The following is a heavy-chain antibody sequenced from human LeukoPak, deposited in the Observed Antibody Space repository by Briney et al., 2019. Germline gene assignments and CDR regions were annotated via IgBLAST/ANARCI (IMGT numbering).Heavy chain of an antibody. Sequence: ASVKVSCKASGYTFTSYGISWVRQAPGQGLGWMGWISAYNGNTNYAQKLQGRVTMTTDTSTSTAYMELRSLRSDDTAVYYCARGGRVVVPAAIPGDAFDIWGQGTMVTVSS. CDR1: GYTFTSYG. D-gene: IGHD2-2*02. V-gene: IGHV1-18*01. CDR2: ISAYNGNT. CDR3: ARGGRVVVPAAIPGDAFDI. J-gene: IGHJ3*02.